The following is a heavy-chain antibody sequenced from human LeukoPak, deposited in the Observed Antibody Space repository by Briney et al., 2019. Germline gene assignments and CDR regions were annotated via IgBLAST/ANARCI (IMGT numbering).Heavy chain of an antibody. V-gene: IGHV3-48*04. J-gene: IGHJ4*02. Sequence: GGSLRLSCAASGFTFSNFGVNWVRQAPGKGLEWVSYISSRSSTIYYADSVKGRCAISRDNAKNSLYLQMNSLRAEDTAVYYCARDEGNTGYYYWGQGTLVTVSS. CDR1: GFTFSNFG. D-gene: IGHD3-9*01. CDR3: ARDEGNTGYYY. CDR2: ISSRSSTI.